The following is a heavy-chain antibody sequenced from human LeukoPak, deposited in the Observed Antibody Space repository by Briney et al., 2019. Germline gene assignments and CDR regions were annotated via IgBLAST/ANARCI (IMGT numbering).Heavy chain of an antibody. CDR1: GFTFSSYS. V-gene: IGHV3-21*01. Sequence: GGSLRLSCAASGFTFSSYSMNWVRQAPGKGLEWVSSISSSSSYIYYADSVKGRFTISRDNAKNSLYLQMNSLRAEDTAVYYCAKDEGRVSSGWYYDYWGQGTLVTVSS. CDR2: ISSSSSYI. J-gene: IGHJ4*02. CDR3: AKDEGRVSSGWYYDY. D-gene: IGHD6-19*01.